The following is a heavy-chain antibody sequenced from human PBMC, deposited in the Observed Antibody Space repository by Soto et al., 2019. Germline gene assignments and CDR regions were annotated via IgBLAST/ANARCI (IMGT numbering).Heavy chain of an antibody. CDR1: GFTFNSYA. CDR2: ISGSGAYT. Sequence: EVQMLESGGGLVQPGGSLRLSCAASGFTFNSYAMSWVRQAPGKGLEWVSTISGSGAYTYYADSVKGRFTISRDNSKNTLFLQMNNLRAEDTAVYYCAKVASCTNGVCYADYYYGMDVWGQGTTVTVSS. J-gene: IGHJ6*02. CDR3: AKVASCTNGVCYADYYYGMDV. D-gene: IGHD2-8*01. V-gene: IGHV3-23*01.